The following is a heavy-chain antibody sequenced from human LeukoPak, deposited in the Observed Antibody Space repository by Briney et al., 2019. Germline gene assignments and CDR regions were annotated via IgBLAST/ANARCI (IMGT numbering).Heavy chain of an antibody. Sequence: SQTLSLTCTVSGGSISSGDYYWSWIRQPPGKGLEWIGYIYYSGSTYYNPSLKSRVTISVDTSKNQFSLKLSSVTAADTAVYYCARAANVFSRNPLLFDYWGQGTLVTVSS. CDR3: ARAANVFSRNPLLFDY. CDR2: IYYSGST. D-gene: IGHD3-3*02. V-gene: IGHV4-30-4*01. J-gene: IGHJ4*02. CDR1: GGSISSGDYY.